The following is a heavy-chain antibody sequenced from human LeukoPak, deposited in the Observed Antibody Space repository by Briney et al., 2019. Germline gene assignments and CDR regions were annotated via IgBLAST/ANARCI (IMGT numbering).Heavy chain of an antibody. Sequence: GGFLRLSCAASGFTFNTYWMHWVRQAPGEGLVWASRINSDESNTTYADSVRGRFTISRDNAKNTLYLQMNSLRAEDTAVYYCARASLIRGVTSDYWGQGTLVTVSS. CDR1: GFTFNTYW. CDR3: ARASLIRGVTSDY. V-gene: IGHV3-74*01. J-gene: IGHJ4*02. D-gene: IGHD3-10*01. CDR2: INSDESNT.